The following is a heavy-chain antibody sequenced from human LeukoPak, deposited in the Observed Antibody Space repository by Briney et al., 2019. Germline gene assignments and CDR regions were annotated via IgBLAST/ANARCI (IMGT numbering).Heavy chain of an antibody. CDR1: GFTFSSYS. J-gene: IGHJ5*02. D-gene: IGHD3-3*01. Sequence: PGGSLRLSCAASGFTFSSYSMNWVRQAPGKGLEWVSSISSSSSYIYYADSVKGRFTISRDNAKNSLYLQMNSLRAEDTAVYYCARNYDFWSAHNWFDPWGQGTLVTVSS. V-gene: IGHV3-21*01. CDR2: ISSSSSYI. CDR3: ARNYDFWSAHNWFDP.